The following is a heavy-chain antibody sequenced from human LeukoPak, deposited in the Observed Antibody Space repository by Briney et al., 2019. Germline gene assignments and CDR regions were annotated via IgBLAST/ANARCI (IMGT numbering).Heavy chain of an antibody. Sequence: GGSLRLSCAASGFTFSSYSMNWVRQAPGKGLEWVSSISSSSSYIYYADSVKGRFTISRYNAKNSLYLQMNSLRAEDTAVYYCASVLDDSSGYSNGDAFDIWGQGTMVTVSS. CDR1: GFTFSSYS. V-gene: IGHV3-21*01. J-gene: IGHJ3*02. CDR2: ISSSSSYI. CDR3: ASVLDDSSGYSNGDAFDI. D-gene: IGHD3-22*01.